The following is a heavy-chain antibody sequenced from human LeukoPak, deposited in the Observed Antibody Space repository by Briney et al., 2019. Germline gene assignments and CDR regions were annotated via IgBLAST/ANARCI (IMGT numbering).Heavy chain of an antibody. CDR3: ARRDQAIDY. CDR2: IYYSGTT. Sequence: TSETLSLTCAVSGGSISGGGYSWSWIRQPPGKGLEWIGSIYYSGTTYYNPSLASRVTIFVDTSKNQFSLRLSSVTAADTAVYYCARRDQAIDYWGQGTLVTVSS. V-gene: IGHV4-30-2*03. CDR1: GGSISGGGYS. J-gene: IGHJ4*02. D-gene: IGHD5-24*01.